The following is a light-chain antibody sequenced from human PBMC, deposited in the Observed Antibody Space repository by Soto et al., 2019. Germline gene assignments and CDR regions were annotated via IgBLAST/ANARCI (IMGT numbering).Light chain of an antibody. J-gene: IGKJ2*01. CDR1: QSVSSSY. Sequence: EIVLTQSPGTLSLSPGERATLSCRASQSVSSSYLAWYQQKPGQAPRLLIYGASSRATGIPDRFSGSGSGTDFTLTISRLEPEHFAVYYCQQYGSSPGYTFGQGTNLEIK. V-gene: IGKV3-20*01. CDR2: GAS. CDR3: QQYGSSPGYT.